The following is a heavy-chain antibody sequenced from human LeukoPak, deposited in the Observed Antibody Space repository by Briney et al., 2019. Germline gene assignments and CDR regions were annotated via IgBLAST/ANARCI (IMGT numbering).Heavy chain of an antibody. Sequence: SETLSLTCTVSGGSISSYYWSWIRQPAGKGLEWIGRIYTSGSTNYNPSLKSRVTISVDTSKNQFSLKLSSVTAADTAVYYCARYGPPRLRGVRGAFDIWGQGTMVTVSS. D-gene: IGHD4-17*01. V-gene: IGHV4-4*07. J-gene: IGHJ3*02. CDR3: ARYGPPRLRGVRGAFDI. CDR1: GGSISSYY. CDR2: IYTSGST.